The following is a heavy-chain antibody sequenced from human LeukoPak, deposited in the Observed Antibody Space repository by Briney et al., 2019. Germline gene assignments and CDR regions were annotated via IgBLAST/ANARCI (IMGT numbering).Heavy chain of an antibody. J-gene: IGHJ6*03. CDR3: AGDAPRGYCSGGSCYLPYYYYMDV. CDR2: INHSGST. Sequence: SETLSLTCAVYGGSFSGYYWSWIRQPPGKGLEWIGEINHSGSTNYNPSLKSRVTISVDTSKNQFSLKLSSVTAADTAVYYCAGDAPRGYCSGGSCYLPYYYYMDVWGKGTTVTVSS. D-gene: IGHD2-15*01. V-gene: IGHV4-34*01. CDR1: GGSFSGYY.